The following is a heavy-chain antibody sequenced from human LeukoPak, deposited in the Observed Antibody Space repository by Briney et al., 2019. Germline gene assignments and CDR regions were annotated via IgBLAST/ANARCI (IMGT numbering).Heavy chain of an antibody. V-gene: IGHV3-7*01. D-gene: IGHD5-18*01. CDR3: ARRRTNLLTAMVDY. CDR1: GFTFRTYW. Sequence: GGSLRLSCAASGFTFRTYWMSWVRQAPGKGLEWVANIKQDGSEKYYVDSVKGRFTISRDNAKNSLYLQMNSLRADDTAVYYCARRRTNLLTAMVDYWGQGTLVTVSS. CDR2: IKQDGSEK. J-gene: IGHJ4*02.